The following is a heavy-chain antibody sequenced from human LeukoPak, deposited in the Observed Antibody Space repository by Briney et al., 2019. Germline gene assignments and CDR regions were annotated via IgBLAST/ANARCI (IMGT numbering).Heavy chain of an antibody. Sequence: PSETLSLTCTVSGGSISSYYWSWIRQPAGKGLEWIGRIYTSGSTNYNPSLKSRVTMSVDTSKNQFSLKLSSVTAADTAVYYCARDPSSSWSPYYFDYWGQGTLVTVSS. J-gene: IGHJ4*02. CDR1: GGSISSYY. D-gene: IGHD6-13*01. CDR3: ARDPSSSWSPYYFDY. CDR2: IYTSGST. V-gene: IGHV4-4*07.